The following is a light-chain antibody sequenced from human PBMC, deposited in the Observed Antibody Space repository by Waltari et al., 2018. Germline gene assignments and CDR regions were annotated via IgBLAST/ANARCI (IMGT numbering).Light chain of an antibody. Sequence: EIVLTQSPGTLSLSPGERATLSCRASQSVSRALTWYPQNPGQAPRLLIYGASNRATGIPDRFSGSGSGTDFSLIISRLEPEAFAVYYCQHYVSLPVTFGQGTKVEIK. V-gene: IGKV3-20*01. J-gene: IGKJ1*01. CDR3: QHYVSLPVT. CDR2: GAS. CDR1: QSVSRA.